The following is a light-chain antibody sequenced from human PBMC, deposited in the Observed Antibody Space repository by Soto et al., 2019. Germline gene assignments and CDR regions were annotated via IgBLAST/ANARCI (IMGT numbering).Light chain of an antibody. Sequence: QSALTQPASVSGSPGQSITISCTGTSSDVGGYNYVSWYQQHPGKAPKLMIYDVSNRPSGVSNRFSGSKSGNTASLTISGXXXXXXADYYCSSYTSSSTRVFGGGTKLTVL. V-gene: IGLV2-14*01. CDR3: SSYTSSSTRV. CDR1: SSDVGGYNY. CDR2: DVS. J-gene: IGLJ2*01.